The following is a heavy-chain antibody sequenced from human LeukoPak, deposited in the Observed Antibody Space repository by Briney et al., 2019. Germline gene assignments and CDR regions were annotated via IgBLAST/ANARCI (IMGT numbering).Heavy chain of an antibody. J-gene: IGHJ5*02. Sequence: PSETLSLTCTVSGGSISSYYWSWIRQPAGKGLEWIGRIYASGSTNYNPSLKSRVTMSVDTSKNQFSLKLSSVTAADTAVYYCARDPGDPLGANWFDPWGQGTLVTVSS. CDR2: IYASGST. D-gene: IGHD1-14*01. CDR3: ARDPGDPLGANWFDP. V-gene: IGHV4-4*07. CDR1: GGSISSYY.